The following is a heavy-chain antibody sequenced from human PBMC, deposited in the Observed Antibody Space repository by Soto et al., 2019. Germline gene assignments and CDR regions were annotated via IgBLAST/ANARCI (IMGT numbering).Heavy chain of an antibody. D-gene: IGHD5-12*01. CDR1: GYTFTSYG. CDR3: ARDVLGGYERPLRSTDPIHY. CDR2: ISAYNGNT. Sequence: VQLVQSGAEAKKPGASVKVSCKASGYTFTSYGISWVRQAPGQGLEWMGWISAYNGNTNYAQKLQGRVTMITDSSTSTAYMELRSLRSDDTAVYHCARDVLGGYERPLRSTDPIHYWGQGTLVTVSS. V-gene: IGHV1-18*04. J-gene: IGHJ4*02.